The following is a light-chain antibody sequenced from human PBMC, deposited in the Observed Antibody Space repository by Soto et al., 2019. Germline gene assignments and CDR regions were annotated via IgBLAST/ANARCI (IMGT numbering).Light chain of an antibody. CDR3: AAWDDSLNGRV. CDR1: SSNIGNNA. CDR2: YDD. Sequence: QSVLTQPPSVSEAPRQRVTIPCSGSSSNIGNNAVNWYQQLPGKAPKLLIYYDDLLPSGVSDRFSGSKSGTSASLAISGLQSEDEADYYCAAWDDSLNGRVFGGGTKLTVL. V-gene: IGLV1-36*01. J-gene: IGLJ2*01.